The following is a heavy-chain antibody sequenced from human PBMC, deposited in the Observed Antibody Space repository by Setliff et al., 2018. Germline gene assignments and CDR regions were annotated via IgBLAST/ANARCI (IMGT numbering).Heavy chain of an antibody. J-gene: IGHJ4*02. CDR3: ARVRMVQGYYEFDY. CDR2: IYYSGNT. V-gene: IGHV4-39*07. D-gene: IGHD3-10*01. CDR1: GGSISSSGYY. Sequence: SETLSLTCTVSGGSISSSGYYWGWIRQPPGKGLEWIGNIYYSGNTNYNPPLKSRVAMSVDTSKNQFSLKLTSVTAADTAVYYCARVRMVQGYYEFDYWGQGTLVTVSS.